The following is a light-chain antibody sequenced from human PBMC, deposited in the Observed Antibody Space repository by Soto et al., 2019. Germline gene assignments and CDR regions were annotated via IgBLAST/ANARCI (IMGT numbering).Light chain of an antibody. J-gene: IGKJ2*01. CDR1: QSLLHSNGYNY. CDR2: LGS. CDR3: MQALQTPYT. Sequence: DIVMTQSPLSLPVTPGEPASISWRSSQSLLHSNGYNYLDWYLQKPGQSPQLLIYLGSNRASGVPDRFSGSGSGTDFTLKISRVAAEDVGVYYCMQALQTPYTFGQGTKLEIK. V-gene: IGKV2-28*01.